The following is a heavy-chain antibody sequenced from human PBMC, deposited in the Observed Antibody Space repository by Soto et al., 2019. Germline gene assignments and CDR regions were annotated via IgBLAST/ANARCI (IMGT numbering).Heavy chain of an antibody. V-gene: IGHV1-46*01. J-gene: IGHJ4*02. CDR3: AIAKQIGQYYFAS. Sequence: QVQLVQSGAEVKKPGASVKISCKASGYTFTSNHMHWVRQAPGQGLEWMGIMNPSDGSTIFSQRFQGRSTMTRDTSTSTVFMELSSLTSEDTAVYYCAIAKQIGQYYFASWGQGTLVTVSS. CDR2: MNPSDGST. CDR1: GYTFTSNH.